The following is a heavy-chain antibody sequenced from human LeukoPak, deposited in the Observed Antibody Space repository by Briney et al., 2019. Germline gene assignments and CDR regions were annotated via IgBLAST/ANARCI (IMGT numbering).Heavy chain of an antibody. J-gene: IGHJ5*02. CDR2: MFYSGAT. Sequence: SETLSLTCSVSGDSMSGYYWSWIRQPLGRGLEWIGYMFYSGATSYNPSLKSRVTLSTDTSKNHFSLKLSSVTAADTGVYYCARHDNYPGFGRGFDPWGQGFLVTVTS. CDR3: ARHDNYPGFGRGFDP. CDR1: GDSMSGYY. V-gene: IGHV4-59*08. D-gene: IGHD1-14*01.